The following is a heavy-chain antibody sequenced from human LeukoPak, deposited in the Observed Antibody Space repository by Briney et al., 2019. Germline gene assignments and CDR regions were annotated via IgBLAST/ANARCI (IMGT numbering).Heavy chain of an antibody. J-gene: IGHJ4*02. CDR2: ISYDGSNK. D-gene: IGHD4-11*01. Sequence: GRSLRLSCAASGFTFSSYARHWVRQAPGKGLEWVAVISYDGSNKYYADSVKGRFTISRDNSKNTLYLQMNSLRAEDTAVYYCARDRHYSPDYWGQGTLVTVSS. V-gene: IGHV3-30-3*01. CDR3: ARDRHYSPDY. CDR1: GFTFSSYA.